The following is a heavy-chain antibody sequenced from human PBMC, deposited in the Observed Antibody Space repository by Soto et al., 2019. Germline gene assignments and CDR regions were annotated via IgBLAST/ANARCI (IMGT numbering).Heavy chain of an antibody. CDR2: MYYSGST. CDR1: GDSMYSTSYY. CDR3: ARSSSRAFRSLEWVDTLDC. Sequence: PSETLSLTCTVSGDSMYSTSYYWAWIRQPPGKGLEWIGSMYYSGSTFYNPSLKSRVTMSVDTSKNQFYLKLRSVTAADTAVYYCARSSSRAFRSLEWVDTLDCWGQGTPVTVSS. J-gene: IGHJ4*02. D-gene: IGHD3-3*01. V-gene: IGHV4-39*01.